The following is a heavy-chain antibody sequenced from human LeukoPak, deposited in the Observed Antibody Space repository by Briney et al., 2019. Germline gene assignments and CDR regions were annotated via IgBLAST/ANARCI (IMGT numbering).Heavy chain of an antibody. J-gene: IGHJ4*02. CDR2: ISGSGGST. CDR1: GFTFSSYA. Sequence: GGSLRLSCAASGFTFSSYAMSWVRQAPGKGLEWVSAISGSGGSTYYADPVKGRFTISRDNSKNTLYLQMNSLRAEDTAVYYCAKVLSGDYARGYFDYWGQGTLVTVSS. V-gene: IGHV3-23*01. CDR3: AKVLSGDYARGYFDY. D-gene: IGHD4-17*01.